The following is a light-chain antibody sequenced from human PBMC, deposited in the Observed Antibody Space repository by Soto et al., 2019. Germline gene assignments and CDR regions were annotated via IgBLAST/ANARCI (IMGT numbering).Light chain of an antibody. J-gene: IGKJ2*02. CDR3: QQYGRAPGT. CDR1: QSVSDNY. V-gene: IGKV3-20*01. Sequence: EIVLTQSPGTLSLSPGERATLSCRASQSVSDNYLAWYQQKPGQAPRILIYGASSRATGIPDRFSGSGSGTDFTLTINRLEPEDFAVYYCQQYGRAPGTFGQGTKLEIK. CDR2: GAS.